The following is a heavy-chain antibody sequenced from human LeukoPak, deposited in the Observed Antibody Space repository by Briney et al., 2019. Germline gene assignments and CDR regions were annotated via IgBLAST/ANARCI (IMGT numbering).Heavy chain of an antibody. CDR1: GYTFTSYD. CDR2: MNPNSGNT. CDR3: ARKPPSVGTYYDFWSGYYTGHWFDP. J-gene: IGHJ5*02. Sequence: GASVKVSCKASGYTFTSYDINWVRQATGQGLEWMGWMNPNSGNTGYAQKFQGRVTMTRNTSISTAYMELSSPRSEDTAVYYCARKPPSVGTYYDFWSGYYTGHWFDPWGQGTLATVSS. V-gene: IGHV1-8*01. D-gene: IGHD3-3*01.